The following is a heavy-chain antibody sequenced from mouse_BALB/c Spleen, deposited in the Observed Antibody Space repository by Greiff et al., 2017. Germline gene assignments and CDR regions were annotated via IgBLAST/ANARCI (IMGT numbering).Heavy chain of an antibody. CDR2: INPYNDGT. CDR1: GYTFTSYV. V-gene: IGHV1-14*01. D-gene: IGHD2-1*01. J-gene: IGHJ4*01. CDR3: ASYGNIYAMDY. Sequence: VQLKQSGPELVKPGASVKMSCKASGYTFTSYVMHWVKQKPGQGLEWIGYINPYNDGTKYNEKFKGKATLTSDKSSSTAYMELSSLTSEDSAVYYCASYGNIYAMDYWGQGTSVTVSS.